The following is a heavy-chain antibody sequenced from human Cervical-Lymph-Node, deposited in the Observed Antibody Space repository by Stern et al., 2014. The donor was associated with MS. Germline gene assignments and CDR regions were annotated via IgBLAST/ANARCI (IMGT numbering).Heavy chain of an antibody. CDR1: GGSISSSGYY. D-gene: IGHD1-26*01. Sequence: VQLVESGPGLVKPSQTLSLTCTVSGGSISSSGYYWSWIRQPADKGLEWIGRIHDSGSTYYNPSLKSRVTISTDTAKNQVSLNVPSVTAADTAVYYCATTRWDLFTWNWFDPWGQGTLVTVSS. CDR3: ATTRWDLFTWNWFDP. J-gene: IGHJ5*02. CDR2: IHDSGST. V-gene: IGHV4-61*02.